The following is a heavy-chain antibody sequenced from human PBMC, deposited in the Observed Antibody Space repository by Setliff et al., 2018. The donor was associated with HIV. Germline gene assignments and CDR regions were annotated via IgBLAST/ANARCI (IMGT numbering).Heavy chain of an antibody. V-gene: IGHV4-34*01. Sequence: SETLSLTCAVYGGSFSGYYWSWIRQPPGKGLEWIGEINHTGSTNCNPSLKSRVTTSVATSKNQFSLKLSSVTAADTAVYYCARVYYGSGSSDAFDIWGQGTMVTVSS. D-gene: IGHD3-10*01. CDR3: ARVYYGSGSSDAFDI. CDR2: INHTGST. CDR1: GGSFSGYY. J-gene: IGHJ3*02.